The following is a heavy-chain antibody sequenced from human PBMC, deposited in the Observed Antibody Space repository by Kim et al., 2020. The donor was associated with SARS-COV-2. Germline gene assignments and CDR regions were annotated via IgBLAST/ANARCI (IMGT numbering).Heavy chain of an antibody. D-gene: IGHD5-18*01. V-gene: IGHV1-18*01. CDR2: ISAYNGNT. CDR1: GYTFTSYG. CDR3: ARDLTPRRRIQLWLDYGMDV. J-gene: IGHJ6*02. Sequence: ASVKVSCKASGYTFTSYGISWVRQAPGQGLEWMGWISAYNGNTNYAQKLQGRVTMTTDTSTSTAYMELRSLRSDDTAVYYCARDLTPRRRIQLWLDYGMDVWGQGTTVTVSS.